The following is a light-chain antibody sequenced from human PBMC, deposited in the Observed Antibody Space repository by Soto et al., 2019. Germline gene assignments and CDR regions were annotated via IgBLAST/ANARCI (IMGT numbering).Light chain of an antibody. V-gene: IGLV1-51*01. CDR3: GTWDSSLSAVV. CDR1: SSNIGNNY. CDR2: DNN. J-gene: IGLJ2*01. Sequence: QSALTQPPSVSAAPGQKVTISCSGSSSNIGNNYVSWYQQLPGTAPKLLIYDNNKRPSGIPDRFSGSKSGTSATLGITGLQTGDEADYYCGTWDSSLSAVVFGGWSKVTVL.